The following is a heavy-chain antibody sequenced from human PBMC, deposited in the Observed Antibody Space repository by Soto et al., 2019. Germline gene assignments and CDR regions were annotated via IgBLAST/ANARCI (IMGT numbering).Heavy chain of an antibody. V-gene: IGHV5-10-1*01. J-gene: IGHJ6*02. CDR1: GYSFTSCW. D-gene: IGHD3-22*01. CDR2: IDPSDSYT. CDR3: AREGYYYDSSGYYGYYYYGMDV. Sequence: ESLKISCKGSGYSFTSCWISWVRQMPGKGLEWMGRIDPSDSYTNYSPSFQGHVTISADKSISTAYLQWSSLKASDTAMYYCAREGYYYDSSGYYGYYYYGMDVWGQGTTVTVSS.